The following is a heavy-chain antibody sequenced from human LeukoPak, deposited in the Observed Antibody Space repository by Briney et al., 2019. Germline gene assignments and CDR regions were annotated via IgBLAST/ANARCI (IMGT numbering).Heavy chain of an antibody. V-gene: IGHV4-39*01. CDR2: IYYSGST. Sequence: SETLSLTCTVSGSSISSSSYYWGWIRQPPGKGLEWIGSIYYSGSTYYNPSLKSRVTISVDTSKNQFSLKLSSVTAADTAVYYCARHRYYYRSGSYYGAPYYMDVWGKGTTVTISS. CDR1: GSSISSSSYY. J-gene: IGHJ6*03. CDR3: ARHRYYYRSGSYYGAPYYMDV. D-gene: IGHD3-10*01.